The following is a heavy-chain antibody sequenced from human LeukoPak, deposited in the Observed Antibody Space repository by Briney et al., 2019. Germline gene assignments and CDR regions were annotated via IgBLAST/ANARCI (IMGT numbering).Heavy chain of an antibody. CDR1: GFTFSDTW. CDR2: IRSDGSDT. V-gene: IGHV3-74*01. J-gene: IGHJ4*02. Sequence: GGSLRLSCAASGFTFSDTWMHWVRQAPGEGLVWVSRIRSDGSDTRYAESVKGRFTISRDNSKNTLSLQMNSLRAEDTALYYCAKGDLPLLYGGAFDSWGQGILVTVSS. D-gene: IGHD1-26*01. CDR3: AKGDLPLLYGGAFDS.